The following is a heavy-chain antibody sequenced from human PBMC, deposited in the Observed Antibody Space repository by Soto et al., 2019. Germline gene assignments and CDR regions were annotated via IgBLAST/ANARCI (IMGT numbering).Heavy chain of an antibody. CDR1: GGSISSYY. V-gene: IGHV4-59*01. CDR3: AGGRGGGFINQLLNAFDI. Sequence: QVQLQESGPGLVKPSETLSLTCTVSGGSISSYYWSWIRQPPGKGLEWIGYIYYSGSTNYNPSLRSGVTISVYTSNIQFSLKLSSVTAADRAVYYCAGGRGGGFINQLLNAFDIWGQGTMVTVSS. CDR2: IYYSGST. J-gene: IGHJ3*02. D-gene: IGHD2-2*01.